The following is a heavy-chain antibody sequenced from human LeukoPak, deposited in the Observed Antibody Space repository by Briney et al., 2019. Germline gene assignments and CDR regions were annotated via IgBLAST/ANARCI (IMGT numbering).Heavy chain of an antibody. CDR2: ISYDGSNK. D-gene: IGHD2-21*02. CDR1: GFTFNNYV. V-gene: IGHV3-30*18. J-gene: IGHJ4*02. Sequence: QPGRSLRLSCAASGFTFNNYVMHWVRQAPGKGLEWVALISYDGSNKYYADSVRGRFTISRDNSKNTLYLQMNSLRPEDTAVYYCAKDFEGFCGGDCYPMDFWGQGTLATVSS. CDR3: AKDFEGFCGGDCYPMDF.